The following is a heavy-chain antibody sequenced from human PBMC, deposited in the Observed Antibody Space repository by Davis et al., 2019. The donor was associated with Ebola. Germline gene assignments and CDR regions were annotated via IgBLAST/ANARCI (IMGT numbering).Heavy chain of an antibody. J-gene: IGHJ4*02. CDR1: GFTFSSYS. CDR3: AGAPLEGLWLRY. Sequence: PGGSLRLSCAASGFTFSSYSMNWVRQAPGKGLEWVSSISSSSSYIYYADSVKGRFTISRDNSKNTLYLQMNSLRAEDTAVYYCAGAPLEGLWLRYWGQGALVTVSS. D-gene: IGHD3-3*01. CDR2: ISSSSSYI. V-gene: IGHV3-21*04.